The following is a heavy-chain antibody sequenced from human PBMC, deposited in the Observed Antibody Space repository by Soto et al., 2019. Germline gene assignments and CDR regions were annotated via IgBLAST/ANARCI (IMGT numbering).Heavy chain of an antibody. CDR1: GYTLTELS. D-gene: IGHD6-13*01. V-gene: IGHV1-24*01. CDR3: ATTPKAAPDGHCLDP. CDR2: FDPEDGET. Sequence: ASVKVSCKVSGYTLTELSMHWVRQAPGKGLEWMGGFDPEDGETIYAQKFQGRVTMTEDTSTDTAYMELSSLRSEDTAVYYCATTPKAAPDGHCLDPWGQGTLVTVSS. J-gene: IGHJ5*02.